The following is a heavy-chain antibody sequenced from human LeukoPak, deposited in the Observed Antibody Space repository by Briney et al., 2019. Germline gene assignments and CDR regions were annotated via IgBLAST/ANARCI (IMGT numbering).Heavy chain of an antibody. CDR1: GFTFSSYS. CDR2: ISSSSSYI. J-gene: IGHJ4*02. CDR3: ARDFSEGRLGELSSTPYYFDY. V-gene: IGHV3-21*01. Sequence: GGSLRLSCAASGFTFSSYSMNWVRQAPGKGLEWVSSISSSSSYIYYADSVKGRFTISRDNAKNSVYLQMNSLRAEDTAVYYCARDFSEGRLGELSSTPYYFDYWGQGTLVTVSS. D-gene: IGHD3-16*02.